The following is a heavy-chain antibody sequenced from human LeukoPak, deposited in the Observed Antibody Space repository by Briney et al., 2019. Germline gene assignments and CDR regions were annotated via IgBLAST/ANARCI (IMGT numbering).Heavy chain of an antibody. D-gene: IGHD3-10*01. CDR2: LYSGGST. CDR3: ARVGDHYHWYLDV. V-gene: IGHV3-53*01. Sequence: GGSLRLSCAASGFSFSTSPMSWVRQAPGKGLEWVSILYSGGSTYYADSVKGRFTVSRDSSGNTLFLHMKRLKTEDTAVYFCARVGDHYHWYLDVWGRGTLVTVSS. J-gene: IGHJ2*01. CDR1: GFSFSTSP.